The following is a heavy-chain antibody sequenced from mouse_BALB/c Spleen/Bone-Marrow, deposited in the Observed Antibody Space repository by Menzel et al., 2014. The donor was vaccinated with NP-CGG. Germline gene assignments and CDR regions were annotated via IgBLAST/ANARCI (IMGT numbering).Heavy chain of an antibody. J-gene: IGHJ4*01. V-gene: IGHV3-1*02. Sequence: VQLQQSGPDLVKPSQSLSLTCTVTGYSITSGYSWHWIRQFPGNKLEWMGYIHYSGSTDYNPSLKSRISITRDTSKNQFFLQLNSVTTEDTATYYCARSLYYYGSMDYWGQGTSVTVSS. D-gene: IGHD1-1*01. CDR3: ARSLYYYGSMDY. CDR1: GYSITSGYS. CDR2: IHYSGST.